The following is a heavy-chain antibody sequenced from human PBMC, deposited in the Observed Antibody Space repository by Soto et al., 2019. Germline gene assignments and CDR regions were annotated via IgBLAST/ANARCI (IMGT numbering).Heavy chain of an antibody. CDR2: ISSNGETT. CDR3: ERERRAVAGNDAFDI. CDR1: VFTFSSYT. Sequence: PGGSMRLSFAAAVFTFSSYTMHWVRPAPGKGLEYVSAISSNGETTYYANSVKGRFTISRDNSRNTLYLQMGSLRAEDMAVYYCERERRAVAGNDAFDIWGQGTMVTVSS. V-gene: IGHV3-64*01. J-gene: IGHJ3*02. D-gene: IGHD6-19*01.